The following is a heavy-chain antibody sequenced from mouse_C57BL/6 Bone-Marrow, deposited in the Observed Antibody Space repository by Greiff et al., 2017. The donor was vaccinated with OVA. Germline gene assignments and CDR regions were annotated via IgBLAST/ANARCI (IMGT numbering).Heavy chain of an antibody. J-gene: IGHJ4*01. CDR2: ISSGSSTI. D-gene: IGHD1-1*01. CDR1: GFTFSDYG. CDR3: ARDGSFCAMDY. V-gene: IGHV5-17*01. Sequence: EVQLVEPGAGLVRPGTSLKLSCAASGFTFSDYGMHWVRQAPEQGLEWVAYISSGSSTINYADTVKGRVTITRDNASNTAYLQMTSLRSEDTAVYYCARDGSFCAMDYWGQGTSVTVSS.